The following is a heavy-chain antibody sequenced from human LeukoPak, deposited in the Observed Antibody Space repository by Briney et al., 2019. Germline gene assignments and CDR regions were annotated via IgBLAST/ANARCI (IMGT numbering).Heavy chain of an antibody. V-gene: IGHV4-30-2*01. CDR2: IYHSGST. CDR3: ARVGLRIQLWLDNI. J-gene: IGHJ3*02. D-gene: IGHD5-18*01. Sequence: SETLSLTCAVSGGSISSGGYSWSWIRQPPGKGLEWIGYIYHSGSTYYNPSLKSRVTISVDTSKNQFSLKLSSVTAADTAVYYCARVGLRIQLWLDNIWGQGTMVTVSS. CDR1: GGSISSGGYS.